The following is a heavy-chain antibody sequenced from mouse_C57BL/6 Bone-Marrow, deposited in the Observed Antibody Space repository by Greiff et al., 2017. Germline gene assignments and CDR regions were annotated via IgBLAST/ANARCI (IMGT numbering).Heavy chain of an antibody. CDR1: GFTFSSYG. V-gene: IGHV5-6*02. J-gene: IGHJ4*01. CDR2: ISSGGSYT. CDR3: ARPSGDY. Sequence: EVMLVESGGDLVKPGGSLKLSCAASGFTFSSYGMSWVRQTPDKRLEWVATISSGGSYTYYPDSVKGRVTISRDNAKNTLYLQMSSLKSEDTAMYYCARPSGDYWGQGTSVTVSS.